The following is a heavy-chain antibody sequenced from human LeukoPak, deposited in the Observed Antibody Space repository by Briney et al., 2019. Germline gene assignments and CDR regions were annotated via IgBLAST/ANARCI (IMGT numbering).Heavy chain of an antibody. J-gene: IGHJ5*02. CDR1: GYSISSCHY. D-gene: IGHD2-21*02. CDR2: IYNSGTS. CDR3: ARDPALTFNWFDP. Sequence: SETLSLTCGVSGYSISSCHYWAWIRQPPGRVLEWIASIYNSGTSYSNPSLQSRISLSVDTSNNQFSLNLTSVTAADTAVYYCARDPALTFNWFDPWGQGILVTVSS. V-gene: IGHV4-38-2*02.